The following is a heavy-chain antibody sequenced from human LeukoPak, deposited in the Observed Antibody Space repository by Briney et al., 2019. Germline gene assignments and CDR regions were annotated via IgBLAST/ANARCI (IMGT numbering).Heavy chain of an antibody. J-gene: IGHJ4*02. Sequence: PGGSLRLSCAASGFTVSSNYMSWVRQAPGEGLEWVSVIYSGGSTYYADSVKGRFTISRDNSKNTLYLQMNSLRAEDTAVYYCARQGLYYDSSGYYYDDWGQGTLVTVSS. D-gene: IGHD3-22*01. V-gene: IGHV3-53*01. CDR1: GFTVSSNY. CDR2: IYSGGST. CDR3: ARQGLYYDSSGYYYDD.